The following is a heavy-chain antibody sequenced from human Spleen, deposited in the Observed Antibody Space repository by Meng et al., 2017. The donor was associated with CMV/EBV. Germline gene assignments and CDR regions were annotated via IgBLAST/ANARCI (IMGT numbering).Heavy chain of an antibody. V-gene: IGHV1-2*06. CDR1: GYIFTGYY. CDR3: TRNWRKGKGWFDP. Sequence: ASVKVSCKASGYIFTGYYMHWVRQVPGQGFEWMGRINPNSGGTKYAQKFQGRVAITRDTSITTAYMELNRLGSEDTAVYYCTRNWRKGKGWFDPWGQGTPVTVSS. D-gene: IGHD1-1*01. CDR2: INPNSGGT. J-gene: IGHJ5*02.